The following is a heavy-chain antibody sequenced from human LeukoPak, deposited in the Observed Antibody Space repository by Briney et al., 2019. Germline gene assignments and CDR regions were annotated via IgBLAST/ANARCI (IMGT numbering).Heavy chain of an antibody. J-gene: IGHJ3*02. CDR1: GGSISGYY. Sequence: SETLSLTCSVSGGSISGYYWTWIRQPAGKGLEWIGRVYTSGSTHYDPSLKTRLTMSVDTSKNQFSLKLSSVTAADTAVYYCARLITGTTTAFDIWGQGTMVTVSS. CDR3: ARLITGTTTAFDI. CDR2: VYTSGST. D-gene: IGHD1-7*01. V-gene: IGHV4-4*07.